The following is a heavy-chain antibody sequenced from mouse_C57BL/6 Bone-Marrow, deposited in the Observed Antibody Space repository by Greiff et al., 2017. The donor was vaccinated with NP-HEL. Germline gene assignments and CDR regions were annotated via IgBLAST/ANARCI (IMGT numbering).Heavy chain of an antibody. D-gene: IGHD1-1*01. CDR3: ARSSDYYGSSYFDV. Sequence: EVNLVDSGGGLVQPGGSLSLSCAASGFTFTDYYMSWVRQPPGTALEWLGFIRNKANGYTTEYSASVKGRFTISRDNSQSILYLQMNALRAEDSATYYCARSSDYYGSSYFDVWGTGTTVTVSS. J-gene: IGHJ1*03. CDR1: GFTFTDYY. CDR2: IRNKANGYTT. V-gene: IGHV7-3*01.